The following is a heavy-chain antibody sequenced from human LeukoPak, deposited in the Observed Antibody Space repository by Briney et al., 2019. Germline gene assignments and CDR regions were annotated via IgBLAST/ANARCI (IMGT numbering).Heavy chain of an antibody. D-gene: IGHD3-9*01. CDR1: GGSISSYY. Sequence: SETLSLTCTVSGGSISSYYWSWIRQPPGKGLEWIGYIHDSDYTKYNPSLKSRVTISVDTSKNQFSLKVRSVTAADTAVYYCARAPLLTGYFDFDYWGQGTLVTVSS. V-gene: IGHV4-59*01. CDR3: ARAPLLTGYFDFDY. CDR2: IHDSDYT. J-gene: IGHJ4*02.